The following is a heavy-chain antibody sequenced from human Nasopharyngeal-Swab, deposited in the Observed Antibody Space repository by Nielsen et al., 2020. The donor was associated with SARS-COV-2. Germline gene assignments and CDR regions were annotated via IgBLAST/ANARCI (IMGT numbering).Heavy chain of an antibody. D-gene: IGHD6-13*01. V-gene: IGHV3-23*01. CDR2: ISGSGGST. CDR3: AKDRSSSWYLGGKLDY. Sequence: GGSLRLSRAASGFTFSSYAMSWVRQAPGQGLEWVSAISGSGGSTYYADSVKGRFTISRDNSKNTLYLQMNSLRAEDTAVYYCAKDRSSSWYLGGKLDYWGQGTLVTVSS. J-gene: IGHJ4*02. CDR1: GFTFSSYA.